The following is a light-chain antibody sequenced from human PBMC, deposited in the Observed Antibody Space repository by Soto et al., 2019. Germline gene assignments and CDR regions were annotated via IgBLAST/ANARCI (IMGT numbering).Light chain of an antibody. CDR3: QQYSTSPIT. CDR2: GAS. V-gene: IGKV3-20*01. J-gene: IGKJ5*01. Sequence: EIVVTQSTGTLSLSPGERATLSCRASQSVSSSYLAWYQQKPGQAPRLLIYGASSRATGIPDRFSGSGSGTDFTLTISRLEPEDFAVYYCQQYSTSPITFGQGTRLEI. CDR1: QSVSSSY.